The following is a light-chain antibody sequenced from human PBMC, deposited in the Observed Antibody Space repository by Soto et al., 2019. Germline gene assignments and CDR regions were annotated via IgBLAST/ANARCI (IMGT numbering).Light chain of an antibody. CDR3: SSFTSNRIYV. Sequence: QSALTQPTSVSGSPGQSITISCTGNHNDIGTYDYVSWYQQHPGRAPRPLIHGVTTQPSGISDRFSASKSGLTASLTISGLQPEDEADYYCSSFTSNRIYVFGPGTKLTVL. J-gene: IGLJ1*01. CDR2: GVT. CDR1: HNDIGTYDY. V-gene: IGLV2-14*03.